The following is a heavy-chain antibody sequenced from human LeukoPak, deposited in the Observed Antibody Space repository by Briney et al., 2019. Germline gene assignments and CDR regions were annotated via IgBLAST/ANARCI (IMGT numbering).Heavy chain of an antibody. D-gene: IGHD6-13*01. CDR2: VYYNGNT. J-gene: IGHJ5*02. V-gene: IGHV4-59*01. CDR1: GGSISTYF. Sequence: PSETLSLTCTASGGSISTYFWNWIRQPPRQGLERIGYVYYNGNTNYNPSLKSRLTISVDTSKNQFSLKLTSVTAADTAVYYCVRDRAAAGGWLDPWGQGALVTVSS. CDR3: VRDRAAAGGWLDP.